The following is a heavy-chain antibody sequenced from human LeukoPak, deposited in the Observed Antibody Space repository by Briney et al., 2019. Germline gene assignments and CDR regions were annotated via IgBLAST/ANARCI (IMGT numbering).Heavy chain of an antibody. D-gene: IGHD4-11*01. CDR1: GFIFSRYG. J-gene: IGHJ4*02. Sequence: GRPLRLSCAASGFIFSRYGMHWVRQAPGTGLEWVAVISYDGNNKYYANSVKGRFTISRDNSRHTLYLQMNSLRPEDTAVYYCSREYQDYTLAYWGQGALVTVSS. CDR3: SREYQDYTLAY. CDR2: ISYDGNNK. V-gene: IGHV3-30*03.